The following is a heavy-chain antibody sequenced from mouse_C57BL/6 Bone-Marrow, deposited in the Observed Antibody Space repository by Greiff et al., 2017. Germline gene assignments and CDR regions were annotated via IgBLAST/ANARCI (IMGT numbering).Heavy chain of an antibody. D-gene: IGHD2-2*01. J-gene: IGHJ4*01. CDR1: GFSLNSYA. Sequence: VQLVESGPGLVAPSQSLSITCTVSGFSLNSYAISWVRQPPGKGLEWIGVIWTGGGTNYNSALKSRQSISKDNSKSQVFLKMNSLQTDDTARYYCARKRGYDERDAMDYWGQGTSVTVSS. V-gene: IGHV2-9-1*01. CDR2: IWTGGGT. CDR3: ARKRGYDERDAMDY.